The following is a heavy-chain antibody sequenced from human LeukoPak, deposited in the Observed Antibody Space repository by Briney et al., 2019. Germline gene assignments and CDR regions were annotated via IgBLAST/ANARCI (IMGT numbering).Heavy chain of an antibody. D-gene: IGHD5-18*01. CDR3: ARERGPSYGYYYYYGMDV. V-gene: IGHV1-69*04. J-gene: IGHJ6*02. CDR1: GGTFSSYA. CDR2: IIPILGIA. Sequence: GASVKVSCKASGGTFSSYAISWVRQAPGQGLEWMGRIIPILGIANYAQKFQGRVTITADKSTSTAYMELSSLRSEDTAVYYCARERGPSYGYYYYYGMDVWGQRTTVTVSS.